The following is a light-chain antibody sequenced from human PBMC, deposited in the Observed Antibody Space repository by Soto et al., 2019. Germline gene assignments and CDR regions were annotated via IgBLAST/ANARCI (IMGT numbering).Light chain of an antibody. CDR2: EVF. CDR3: LSYVGRETGV. CDR1: SNDIGAYNY. J-gene: IGLJ1*01. Sequence: QSVLTQPPSASGSPGQSVTISCTGTSNDIGAYNYVSWYQYHPGKVPKLLIYEVFRRPSGVPDRFSASKSGNTASLTVSGLQPEDEADYYCLSYVGRETGVFGSGTKVTVL. V-gene: IGLV2-8*01.